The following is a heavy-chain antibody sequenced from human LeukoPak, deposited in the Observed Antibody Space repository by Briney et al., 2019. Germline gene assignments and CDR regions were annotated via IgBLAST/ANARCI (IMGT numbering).Heavy chain of an antibody. J-gene: IGHJ5*02. CDR2: IYYSGST. Sequence: SETLSLTCTVSGGSISSSSYYWGWIRQPPGKGLEWIGSIYYSGSTYYNPSLKSRVTISVDTSKNQFSLKLSSVTAADTAVYYCARQITFGGVIVPNWFDPWGQGTLVTVSS. D-gene: IGHD3-16*02. CDR3: ARQITFGGVIVPNWFDP. CDR1: GGSISSSSYY. V-gene: IGHV4-39*01.